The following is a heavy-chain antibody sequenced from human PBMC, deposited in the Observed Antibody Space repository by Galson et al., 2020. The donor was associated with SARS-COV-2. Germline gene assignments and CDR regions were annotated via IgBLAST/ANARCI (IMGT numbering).Heavy chain of an antibody. J-gene: IGHJ3*02. D-gene: IGHD2-2*02. CDR2: INKNGGST. CDR3: ARGYMAGPFDI. Sequence: GGSLRLSCTASGVTFDDYGMSWVRQVPGKGLEWVYGINKNGGSTGYGDSVKGRFTISRDNAENSLYMQMNSLRAEDTALYYCARGYMAGPFDIWGQGTMVTVSS. V-gene: IGHV3-20*04. CDR1: GVTFDDYG.